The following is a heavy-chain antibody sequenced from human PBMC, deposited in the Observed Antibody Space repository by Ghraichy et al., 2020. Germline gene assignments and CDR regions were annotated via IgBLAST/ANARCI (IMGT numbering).Heavy chain of an antibody. V-gene: IGHV3-23*01. J-gene: IGHJ6*02. Sequence: GESLRLSCAASRASGFTFSRHALSWVRQAPGKGLEWASVISGSGDRTYYADSVKGRFSISRDNSKNTLYLQMNSLRVEDTAVYYCAKDRDAIMANGAYGMDVWGQGTTVTVSS. CDR2: ISGSGDRT. D-gene: IGHD3-16*01. CDR3: AKDRDAIMANGAYGMDV. CDR1: GFTFSRHA.